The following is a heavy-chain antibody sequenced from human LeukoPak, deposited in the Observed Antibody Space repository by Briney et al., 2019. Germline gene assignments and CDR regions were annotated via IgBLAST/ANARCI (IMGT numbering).Heavy chain of an antibody. Sequence: GRSLRLSCAASGFTFSSYAMHWVRQAPGKGLEWVAVIWYDGSNKYYADSVKGRFTISRDNSKNTLYLQMNSLRAEDTAVYYCAREYDYYMDVWGKGTTVTVSS. CDR3: AREYDYYMDV. J-gene: IGHJ6*03. D-gene: IGHD3-3*01. CDR1: GFTFSSYA. CDR2: IWYDGSNK. V-gene: IGHV3-33*08.